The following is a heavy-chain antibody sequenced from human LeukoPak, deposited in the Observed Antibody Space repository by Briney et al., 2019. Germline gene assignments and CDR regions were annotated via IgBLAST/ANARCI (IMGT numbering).Heavy chain of an antibody. D-gene: IGHD3-3*01. V-gene: IGHV1-69*01. CDR3: ARDGGRQYYFDY. J-gene: IGHJ4*02. Sequence: ASGKVSCKASRATFSSYAISWVRQAPGQGLEWMGGIIPIFGTANYAQKFQGRATITADESTSTAYMELSSLRSEDTAVYYCARDGGRQYYFDYWGQGTLVTVSS. CDR1: RATFSSYA. CDR2: IIPIFGTA.